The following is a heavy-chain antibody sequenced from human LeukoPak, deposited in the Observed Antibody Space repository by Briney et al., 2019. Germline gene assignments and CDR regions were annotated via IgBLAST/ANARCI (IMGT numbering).Heavy chain of an antibody. Sequence: SVKVSCKASGGTFSSYAISWVRQAPGQGLEWMGGIIPIFGTVSHAQKFQGRVTITADESTSTAYMELSSLRSEDTAVYYCARVVRDRLSFRFDYWGQGTLVTVSS. J-gene: IGHJ4*02. CDR3: ARVVRDRLSFRFDY. CDR1: GGTFSSYA. V-gene: IGHV1-69*13. CDR2: IIPIFGTV. D-gene: IGHD2-21*02.